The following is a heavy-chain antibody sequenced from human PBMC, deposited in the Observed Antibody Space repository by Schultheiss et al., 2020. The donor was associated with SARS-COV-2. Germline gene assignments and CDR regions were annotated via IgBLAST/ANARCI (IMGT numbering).Heavy chain of an antibody. Sequence: SETLSLTCTVSGGSVSSGGYYWSWIRQHPGKGLEWIGYIYYSGSTYYNPSLKSRVTISVDTSKNQFSLKLSSVTAADTAVYYCARVMDYGMDVWGQGTTVTVSS. CDR3: ARVMDYGMDV. CDR1: GGSVSSGGYY. D-gene: IGHD5-24*01. V-gene: IGHV4-31*03. J-gene: IGHJ6*02. CDR2: IYYSGST.